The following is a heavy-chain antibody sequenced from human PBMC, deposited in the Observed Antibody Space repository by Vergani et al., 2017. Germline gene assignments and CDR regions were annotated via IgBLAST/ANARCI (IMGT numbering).Heavy chain of an antibody. D-gene: IGHD6-6*01. V-gene: IGHV3-53*01. CDR2: IYSGGST. J-gene: IGHJ6*03. Sequence: EVQLVESGGGLIQPGGSLRLSCAASGFTVSSNYMSWVRQAPGKGLEWVSVIYSGGSTYYADSVKGRFTISRDNSKNTLYLQRNSLRAEDTAVYYCARGGSSSSSYYYYYYMDVWGKGTTVTVSS. CDR3: ARGGSSSSSYYYYYYMDV. CDR1: GFTVSSNY.